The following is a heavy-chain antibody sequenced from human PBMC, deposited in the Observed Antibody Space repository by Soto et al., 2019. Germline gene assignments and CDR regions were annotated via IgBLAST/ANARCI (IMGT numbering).Heavy chain of an antibody. CDR3: ARLPYTSIWAPAD. D-gene: IGHD3-16*01. J-gene: IGHJ4*02. Sequence: DVQLVQSGAEVKKPGESLTISCMTSGYSFITYWIAWVRQMPGKGLEWVGKINPSNSGTNYNPTFQGQVAMSADTSVSTAYLQWSSLKASDTAIYYCARLPYTSIWAPADWGQGTLVSVSS. V-gene: IGHV5-10-1*03. CDR2: INPSNSGT. CDR1: GYSFITYW.